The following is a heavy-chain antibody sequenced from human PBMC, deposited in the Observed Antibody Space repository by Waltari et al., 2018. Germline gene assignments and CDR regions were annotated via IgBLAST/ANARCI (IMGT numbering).Heavy chain of an antibody. CDR1: GFAIPTFG. CDR2: STDGGAYL. D-gene: IGHD4-17*01. J-gene: IGHJ4*02. CDR3: ARALTTPNDF. V-gene: IGHV3-21*03. Sequence: EVQLVASGGGLVKPGGSLRPACAASGFAIPTFGLSWVRQAPGKGLEWVSSSTDGGAYLYYADSVRGRFAVSIDNAKNSLHLQMNNLRAEDTAVYYCARALTTPNDFWGQGTLVTVSS.